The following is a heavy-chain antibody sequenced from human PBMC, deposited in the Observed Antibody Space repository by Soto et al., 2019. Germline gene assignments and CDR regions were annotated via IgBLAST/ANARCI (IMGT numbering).Heavy chain of an antibody. Sequence: EVQLVESGGGLVQPGGSLRLSCAASGFTFSSYWMSWVRQAPGKGLEWVANIKQDGSEKYYVDSVKGRFTISRDNAKNSLYLQMNSLRAEDTAVYYCAKDRDGLLWFGELRYWGQGPLVTVSS. CDR1: GFTFSSYW. CDR3: AKDRDGLLWFGELRY. J-gene: IGHJ4*02. CDR2: IKQDGSEK. D-gene: IGHD3-10*01. V-gene: IGHV3-7*01.